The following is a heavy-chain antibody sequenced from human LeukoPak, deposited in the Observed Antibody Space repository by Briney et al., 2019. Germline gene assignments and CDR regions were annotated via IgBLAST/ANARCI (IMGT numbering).Heavy chain of an antibody. J-gene: IGHJ4*02. V-gene: IGHV3-23*01. CDR2: ISGSGGST. Sequence: GGSLRLSCAASGSTFSSYAMSWVRQAPGKGLEWVSAISGSGGSTYYADSVKGRFTISRDNSKNTLYLQMNSLRAEDTAVYYCAKSGSGWYYFDYWGQGTLVTVSS. CDR1: GSTFSSYA. D-gene: IGHD6-19*01. CDR3: AKSGSGWYYFDY.